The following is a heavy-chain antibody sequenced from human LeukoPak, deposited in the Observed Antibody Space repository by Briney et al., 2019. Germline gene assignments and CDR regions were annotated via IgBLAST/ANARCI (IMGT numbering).Heavy chain of an antibody. CDR3: AKDVIPYSSGWRSGDWGCASDI. CDR2: ISGSGGST. D-gene: IGHD6-19*01. CDR1: GFTFSSYA. Sequence: GGSLRLSCAASGFTFSSYAMSWVRQAPGKGLEWVSAISGSGGSTYYADSVKGRFTISRDNSKNTLYLQMNSLRAEDTAAYYCAKDVIPYSSGWRSGDWGCASDICGQGTMVTVSS. V-gene: IGHV3-23*01. J-gene: IGHJ3*02.